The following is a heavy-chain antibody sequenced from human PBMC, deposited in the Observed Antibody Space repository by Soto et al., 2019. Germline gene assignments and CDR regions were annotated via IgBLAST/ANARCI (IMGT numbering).Heavy chain of an antibody. CDR2: INHSGST. J-gene: IGHJ5*02. CDR1: GGSFSGYY. D-gene: IGHD2-21*01. Sequence: QVQLQQWGAGLLKPSETLSLTCAVYGGSFSGYYWSWIRQPPGKGLEWIGEINHSGSTNYNPSLKSRVTISVDTSKNQFSLKLSSVTAADTAVYYCARVVAVVWFDPWGQGTLVTVSS. CDR3: ARVVAVVWFDP. V-gene: IGHV4-34*01.